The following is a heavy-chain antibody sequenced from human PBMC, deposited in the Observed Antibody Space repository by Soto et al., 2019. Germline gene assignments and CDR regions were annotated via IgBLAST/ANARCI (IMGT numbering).Heavy chain of an antibody. J-gene: IGHJ4*02. Sequence: QVQLQESGPGLVKPSQTLSLTCAVSGGSINSGGYYWSWIRQHPGKGLEWIGCIYYSGNTYYNPSLKSRVTISVYTSMNQFSLKLSSVTAADTAVYYCARVSTLGYCSGGSCYRIDSWGQGTLLTVSS. CDR1: GGSINSGGYY. CDR2: IYYSGNT. V-gene: IGHV4-31*11. CDR3: ARVSTLGYCSGGSCYRIDS. D-gene: IGHD2-15*01.